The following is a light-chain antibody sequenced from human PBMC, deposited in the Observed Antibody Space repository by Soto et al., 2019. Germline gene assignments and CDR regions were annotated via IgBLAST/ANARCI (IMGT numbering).Light chain of an antibody. V-gene: IGKV1-5*03. CDR1: QTISSW. CDR2: KAS. J-gene: IGKJ1*01. Sequence: DIQVTQSPSTLSGSVGPRVTITCRASQTISSWLAWYQQKPGTAPKLLIYKASSLESGAPSRCSGGCSGTVFTLIISSLQPDDFANYYYQQYNSYWTFGQGTKVDIK. CDR3: QQYNSYWT.